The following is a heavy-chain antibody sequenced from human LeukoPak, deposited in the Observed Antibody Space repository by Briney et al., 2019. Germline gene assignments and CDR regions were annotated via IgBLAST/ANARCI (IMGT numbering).Heavy chain of an antibody. J-gene: IGHJ4*02. D-gene: IGHD3-22*01. CDR2: IYTSGGT. CDR1: GGSISSDY. V-gene: IGHV4-4*07. Sequence: SETLSLTCTVSGGSISSDYWSWIRQPAGEGRERIWRIYTSGGTNYNPSLKSRVTMSVDTSKNQFSRKLSSVTAADTAVYYCARDREAYYYDSSGYFDYWGQGTLVTVSS. CDR3: ARDREAYYYDSSGYFDY.